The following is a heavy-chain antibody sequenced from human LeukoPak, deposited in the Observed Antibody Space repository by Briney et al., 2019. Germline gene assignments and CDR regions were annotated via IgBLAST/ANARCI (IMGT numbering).Heavy chain of an antibody. CDR2: IKQDGGEE. CDR3: AKNKGRNYIAND. V-gene: IGHV3-7*03. Sequence: GGSLRLSCAASGFTFSSYWRTWVRQAPGKGLEWVANIKQDGGEEYYVDSVKGRFTISRDNAQKSLYLQINSLRAEDTAVYYSAKNKGRNYIANDWEQGTLLTVSS. D-gene: IGHD1-7*01. CDR1: GFTFSSYW. J-gene: IGHJ4*02.